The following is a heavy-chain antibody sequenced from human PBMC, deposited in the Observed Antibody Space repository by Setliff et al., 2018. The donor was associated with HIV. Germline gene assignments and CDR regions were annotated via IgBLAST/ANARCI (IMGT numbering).Heavy chain of an antibody. CDR2: IYYIGTT. V-gene: IGHV4-59*01. D-gene: IGHD3-10*01. Sequence: SETLSLTCTVSGGSITSNYWGWIRQPPGKALEWIGYIYYIGTTNHNPSLQSRVTIFLDTSKTQFSLRLSSVTAADTAMYYCARAMTYSGSGSYALDVWGKGTTVTVSS. CDR1: GGSITSNY. J-gene: IGHJ6*04. CDR3: ARAMTYSGSGSYALDV.